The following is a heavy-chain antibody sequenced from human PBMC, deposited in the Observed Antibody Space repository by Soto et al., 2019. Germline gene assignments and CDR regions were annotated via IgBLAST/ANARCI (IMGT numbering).Heavy chain of an antibody. CDR3: ARETGLRSSGWSYYFDF. CDR2: ISGSGGTI. V-gene: IGHV3-48*02. D-gene: IGHD6-19*01. J-gene: IGHJ4*02. CDR1: GFTLSSYS. Sequence: EVQLVDSGGGMVQPGGSLRVSCAACGFTLSSYSMHWVRQAPGKGLEWVSYISGSGGTIYYADSVKGRFTISRDNAKNSLSVQMNSLRDEDTAVYFCARETGLRSSGWSYYFDFWGQGTRVTVSS.